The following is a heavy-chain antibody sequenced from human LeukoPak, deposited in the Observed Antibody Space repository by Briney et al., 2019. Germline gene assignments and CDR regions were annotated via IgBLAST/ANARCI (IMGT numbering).Heavy chain of an antibody. CDR2: ISWNSDSI. J-gene: IGHJ6*03. V-gene: IGHV3-9*03. CDR1: GFTFDDYA. D-gene: IGHD3-16*01. Sequence: GGSLRLSCAASGFTFDDYAMHWVRQAPGKGLEWVSGISWNSDSIDYADSVKGRFIISRDNAKNSLYLQMNSLRAEDMALYYCAKGGGGRLIYYYYMDVWGKGTTVTVSS. CDR3: AKGGGGRLIYYYYMDV.